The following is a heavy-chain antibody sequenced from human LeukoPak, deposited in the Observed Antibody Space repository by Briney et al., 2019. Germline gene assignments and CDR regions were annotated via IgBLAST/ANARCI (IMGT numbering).Heavy chain of an antibody. CDR3: ARGRYSYGYWVGFFDY. V-gene: IGHV1-2*02. J-gene: IGHJ4*02. CDR1: GYTFTGYY. D-gene: IGHD5-18*01. CDR2: INPNSGGT. Sequence: AASVKVFCKASGYTFTGYYMHWVRQAPGQGLEWMGWINPNSGGTNYAQKFQGRVTMTRDTSISTAYMELSRLRSDDTAVYYCARGRYSYGYWVGFFDYWGQGTLVTVSS.